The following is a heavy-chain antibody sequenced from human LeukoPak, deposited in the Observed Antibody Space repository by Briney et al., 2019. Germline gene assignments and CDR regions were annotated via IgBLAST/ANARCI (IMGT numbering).Heavy chain of an antibody. CDR1: GGSISSYY. V-gene: IGHV4-4*07. J-gene: IGHJ4*02. CDR2: IFSSGST. D-gene: IGHD4-17*01. CDR3: ARDYGDFGFDY. Sequence: SETLSLTYTVSGGSISSYYWSWIRQPAGKGLEWIGRIFSSGSTNYNPSLKSRVTMSVDTSNNQFSLKLSSVTAADTAVYYCARDYGDFGFDYWGQGTLVTVSS.